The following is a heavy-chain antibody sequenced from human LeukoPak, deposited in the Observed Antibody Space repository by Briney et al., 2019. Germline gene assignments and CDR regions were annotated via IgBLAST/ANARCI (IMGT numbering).Heavy chain of an antibody. Sequence: GGSLRLSCAASGFTFSSHGMHWVRQAPGKGLEWVAAISYDGSNKYYADSVKGRFTISRDNSKNTLYLQMNSLRAEDTAVYYCAKDGSSPFDYWGQGTLVTVSS. J-gene: IGHJ4*02. CDR2: ISYDGSNK. V-gene: IGHV3-30*18. D-gene: IGHD1-26*01. CDR3: AKDGSSPFDY. CDR1: GFTFSSHG.